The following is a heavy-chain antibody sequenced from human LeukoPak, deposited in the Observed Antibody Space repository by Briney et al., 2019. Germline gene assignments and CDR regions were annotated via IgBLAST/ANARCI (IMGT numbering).Heavy chain of an antibody. V-gene: IGHV3-30*04. Sequence: GGSLRLSCAASGFTFRSYAMHWVRQAPGKGLVWVVVISYDGSNKYYADSVKGRFTISRDNSKNTLYLQMNSLRAEDTAVYYCASSLNGVLWFGELLEPFDYWGQGTLVTVSS. D-gene: IGHD3-10*01. CDR2: ISYDGSNK. J-gene: IGHJ4*02. CDR1: GFTFRSYA. CDR3: ASSLNGVLWFGELLEPFDY.